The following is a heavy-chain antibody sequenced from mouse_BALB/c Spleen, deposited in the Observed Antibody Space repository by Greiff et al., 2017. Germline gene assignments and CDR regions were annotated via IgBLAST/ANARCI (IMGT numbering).Heavy chain of an antibody. CDR3: ARSDYFSAMDY. J-gene: IGHJ4*01. CDR2: ISSGSSTI. CDR1: GFTFSSFG. D-gene: IGHD1-1*01. Sequence: EVQVVESGGGLVQPGGSRKLSCAASGFTFSSFGMHWVRQAPEKGLEWVAYISSGSSTIYYADTVKGRFTISRDNPKNTLFLQMTSLRSEDTAMYYCARSDYFSAMDYWGQGTSVTVSS. V-gene: IGHV5-17*02.